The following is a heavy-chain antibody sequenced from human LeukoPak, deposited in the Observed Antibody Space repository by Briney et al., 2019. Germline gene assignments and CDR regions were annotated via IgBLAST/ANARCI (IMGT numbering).Heavy chain of an antibody. J-gene: IGHJ6*03. Sequence: EASVKVSCKASGGTFSSYAISWVRQAPGQGLEWMGGIIPIFGTANYAQKFQGRVTITADESTSTAYMELSSLRSEDTAVYYCATILRSLYYYYYMDVWGKGTTVTVSS. V-gene: IGHV1-69*01. CDR3: ATILRSLYYYYYMDV. CDR1: GGTFSSYA. D-gene: IGHD4-17*01. CDR2: IIPIFGTA.